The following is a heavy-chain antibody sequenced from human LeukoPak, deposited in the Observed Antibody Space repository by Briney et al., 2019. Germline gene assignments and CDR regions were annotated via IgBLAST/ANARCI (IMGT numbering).Heavy chain of an antibody. CDR2: INPNSGGT. J-gene: IGHJ4*02. Sequence: ASVKVSCKASGYTFTSYDINWVRLAPGQGLEWLGWINPNSGGTNYAQKFQGRVTMTRDTSISTAYMELSRLRSDDTAVYYCARGPVVVAATPYDYWGQGTLVTVSS. V-gene: IGHV1-2*02. D-gene: IGHD2-15*01. CDR3: ARGPVVVAATPYDY. CDR1: GYTFTSYD.